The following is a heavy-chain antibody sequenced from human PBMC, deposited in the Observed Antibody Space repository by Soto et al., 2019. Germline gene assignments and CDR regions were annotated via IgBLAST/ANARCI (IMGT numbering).Heavy chain of an antibody. CDR1: GFTFENSA. D-gene: IGHD3-16*01. Sequence: GASVKVCWKASGFTFENSAVQLLRQARGQSLEWIGWIVVGSGDTNYAQKFQERVTITRDMSTRTAYMELSSLRSEDTAVYYCAAKLGGWAAFDYWGLGTLVTVSS. CDR2: IVVGSGDT. V-gene: IGHV1-58*01. CDR3: AAKLGGWAAFDY. J-gene: IGHJ4*02.